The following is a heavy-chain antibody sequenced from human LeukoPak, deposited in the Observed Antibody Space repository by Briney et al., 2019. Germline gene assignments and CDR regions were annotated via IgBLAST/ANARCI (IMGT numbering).Heavy chain of an antibody. CDR1: GYTFTSYG. V-gene: IGHV1-18*01. D-gene: IGHD2-21*02. Sequence: ASVKVSCKASGYTFTSYGISWVRQAPGQGLERMGWISAYNGNTNYAQKLQGRVTMTTDTSTSTAYMELRSLRSDDTAVYYCARDKGSGDCYSCLPSYNWFDPWGQGTLVTVSS. J-gene: IGHJ5*02. CDR2: ISAYNGNT. CDR3: ARDKGSGDCYSCLPSYNWFDP.